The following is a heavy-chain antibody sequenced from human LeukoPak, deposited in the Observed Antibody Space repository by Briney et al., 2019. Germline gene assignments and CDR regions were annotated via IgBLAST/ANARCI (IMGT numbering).Heavy chain of an antibody. V-gene: IGHV5-51*01. Sequence: GESLPISCKGCGYSFTSYLIVWVRQLPEKGLEWLGIIYPGDSDTRYSPSFQGQVTISADKSISTAYLQWSSLKASDTAMYYCARRDYCSSTSCYRVFDYWGQGTLVTVSS. D-gene: IGHD2-2*02. CDR1: GYSFTSYL. J-gene: IGHJ4*02. CDR3: ARRDYCSSTSCYRVFDY. CDR2: IYPGDSDT.